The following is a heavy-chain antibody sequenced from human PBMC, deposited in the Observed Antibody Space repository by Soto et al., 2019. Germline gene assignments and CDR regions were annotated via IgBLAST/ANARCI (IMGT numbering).Heavy chain of an antibody. CDR2: LNPNTGAT. V-gene: IGHV1-2*02. J-gene: IGHJ4*02. CDR1: EYTFTDNY. CDR3: ARQSCSSTSCFYDY. Sequence: GASVKVSCKTSEYTFTDNYIYWLRQAPGQGLEWMGWLNPNTGATDFAQRFQGRVTLTSDTSISTAYMELSRLTSDDTVVFYCARQSCSSTSCFYDYWRPGTLVTVSS. D-gene: IGHD2-2*01.